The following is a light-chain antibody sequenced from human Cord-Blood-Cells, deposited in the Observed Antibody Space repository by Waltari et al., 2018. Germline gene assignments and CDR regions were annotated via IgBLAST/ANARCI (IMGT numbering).Light chain of an antibody. CDR2: AAS. CDR1: QSISSY. CDR3: QQSYSTPRT. V-gene: IGKV1-39*01. J-gene: IGKJ1*01. Sequence: DIQMTQSPSSLSASVGDRVTITCRASQSISSYLNWYQQKPGKAPKLLIYAASSLKSGVPSRFSGSGSGTDFTLTISSLQPEDFATYDCQQSYSTPRTFGQGTRVEIK.